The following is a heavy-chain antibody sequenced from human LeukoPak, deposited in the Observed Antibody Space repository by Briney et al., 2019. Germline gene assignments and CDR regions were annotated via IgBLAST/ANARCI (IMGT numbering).Heavy chain of an antibody. CDR1: GFTYSSYS. V-gene: IGHV3-21*01. CDR3: ARNRQQYYYDSSGNDRFDC. CDR2: INNSSSYI. Sequence: KTGGSLRLSCSASGFTYSSYSMNWLPHAPGKGLEWVSSINNSSSYIYYADPVKGRFTISRDNAKNSLYLQMNSLRAEDTAVYYRARNRQQYYYDSSGNDRFDCWGQGTLVTVSS. D-gene: IGHD3-22*01. J-gene: IGHJ4*02.